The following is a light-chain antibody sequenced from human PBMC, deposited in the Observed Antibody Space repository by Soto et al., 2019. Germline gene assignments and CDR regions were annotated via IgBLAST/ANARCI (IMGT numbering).Light chain of an antibody. CDR1: QSIRDW. CDR2: KAS. CDR3: QQYHSDSLRT. Sequence: DVHMTQSPSTLSAPVGDRVTITCRASQSIRDWLAWYQQIPGKAPKLLIYKASNLETGVPSRFSGTGSGTEFTLIINGLQPDDFATYYCQQYHSDSLRTFGQGTKV. J-gene: IGKJ1*01. V-gene: IGKV1-5*03.